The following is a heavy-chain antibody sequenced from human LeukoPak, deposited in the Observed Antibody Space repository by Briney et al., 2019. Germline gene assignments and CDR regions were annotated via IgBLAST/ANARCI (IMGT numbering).Heavy chain of an antibody. CDR2: VYNGGLT. J-gene: IGHJ4*02. D-gene: IGHD1-26*01. Sequence: GGSLRLSCAVSGFAVSNNYISWIRQAPGRGLEWVAIVYNGGLTYYADSVKGQFTISRDNSKNTLYLQMVSLRAEDTAFYYCARFFYSHFDYWGRGALVTVSS. CDR1: GFAVSNNY. V-gene: IGHV3-53*01. CDR3: ARFFYSHFDY.